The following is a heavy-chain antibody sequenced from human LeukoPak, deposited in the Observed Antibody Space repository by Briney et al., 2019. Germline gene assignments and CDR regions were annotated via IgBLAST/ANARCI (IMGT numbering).Heavy chain of an antibody. Sequence: GGSLRLSCAASGFMFSSYTMSWVRQAPGKGLEWVSAISGSGGSTYYADSVKGRFTISRDNSKNTLYLQINSLRAEDTAVYYCANGGRYSSGFDPWGQGTLVTVSS. J-gene: IGHJ5*02. CDR1: GFMFSSYT. CDR2: ISGSGGST. CDR3: ANGGRYSSGFDP. D-gene: IGHD5-12*01. V-gene: IGHV3-23*01.